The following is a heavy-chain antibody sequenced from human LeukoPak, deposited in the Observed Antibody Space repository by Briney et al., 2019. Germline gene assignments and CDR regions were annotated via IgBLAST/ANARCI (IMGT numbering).Heavy chain of an antibody. D-gene: IGHD1-1*01. CDR1: GFTFDDYG. J-gene: IGHJ6*02. V-gene: IGHV3-20*04. CDR2: INWNGGST. CDR3: AREGGGTPMIRYFYYYYGMDV. Sequence: GGSLRLSCAASGFTFDDYGMSWVRHAPGKGLERVSGINWNGGSTGYADSVKGRFTISRDNAKNSLYLQMNSLRAEDTALYYCAREGGGTPMIRYFYYYYGMDVWGQGTTVTVSS.